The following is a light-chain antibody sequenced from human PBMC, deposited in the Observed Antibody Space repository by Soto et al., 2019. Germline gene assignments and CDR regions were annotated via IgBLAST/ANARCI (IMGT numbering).Light chain of an antibody. CDR3: MQGTHWPRFT. V-gene: IGKV2-30*01. J-gene: IGKJ3*01. Sequence: DVVMTQSPLSLPVTLGQPASISCRSSQSLVYSDGNTYLNWFQQRPGQSPRRLIYKVSNRDSGVPDRFSGSGSGTDFTLKISRVEAEDVGVYYCMQGTHWPRFTFDPGTKVDIK. CDR2: KVS. CDR1: QSLVYSDGNTY.